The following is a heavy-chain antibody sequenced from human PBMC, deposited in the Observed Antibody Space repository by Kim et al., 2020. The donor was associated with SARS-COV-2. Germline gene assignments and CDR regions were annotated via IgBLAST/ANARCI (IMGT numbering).Heavy chain of an antibody. CDR3: TTPHGGYYDTSGHLV. CDR1: GLTFSNAW. D-gene: IGHD3-22*01. V-gene: IGHV3-15*01. J-gene: IGHJ4*02. Sequence: GGSLRLSCEVSGLTFSNAWMTWVRQAPGKGLEWVGRIKSQVDGATTDYGASVKGRFIISRDDSKNTLYLQMNSLKTEDTAIYFCTTPHGGYYDTSGHLVWAQGPHVPVSS. CDR2: IKSQVDGATT.